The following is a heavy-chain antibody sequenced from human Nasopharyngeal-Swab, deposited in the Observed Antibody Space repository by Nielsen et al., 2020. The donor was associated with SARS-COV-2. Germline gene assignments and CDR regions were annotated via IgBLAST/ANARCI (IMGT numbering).Heavy chain of an antibody. J-gene: IGHJ3*01. V-gene: IGHV3-30*18. CDR3: AKASQLLWFGQFRNDAFDV. CDR1: GFNFNNFC. D-gene: IGHD3-10*01. Sequence: GESLKISCAASGFNFNNFCMHWIRQAPGKGLEWVAVISYEGSKKSYADFVKGRFAISRDHSTNTLYLQMDSLGPDETAVYYCAKASQLLWFGQFRNDAFDVWGRGTMVTVSS. CDR2: ISYEGSKK.